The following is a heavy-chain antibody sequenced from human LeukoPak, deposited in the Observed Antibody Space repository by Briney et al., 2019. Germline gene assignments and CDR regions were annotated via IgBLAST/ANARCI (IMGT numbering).Heavy chain of an antibody. CDR1: SGSISSYY. Sequence: SETLSLTCTVSSGSISSYYWSCIRQPPGKGLEWIGYIYDSGSTNYNPSLKSRVTISVDTSKNQFSLKLSSVTVADTAVFYCARVLRGRYYAYFDSWGEGTLVTVSS. CDR2: IYDSGST. D-gene: IGHD1-26*01. J-gene: IGHJ4*02. V-gene: IGHV4-59*08. CDR3: ARVLRGRYYAYFDS.